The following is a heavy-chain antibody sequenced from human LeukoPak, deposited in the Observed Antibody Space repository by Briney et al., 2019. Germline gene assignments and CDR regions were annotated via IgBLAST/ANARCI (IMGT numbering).Heavy chain of an antibody. CDR2: ISSDGNGK. Sequence: GGSLRLSCAASGFTFSTYAMHWVRQAPGKGLEWVTVISSDGNGKYYVDSVKGRFTISRDNSKNTLYLQMNSLRGEDTAVYYCAKRMGPSIAATDLDYWGQGTLVTVSS. CDR3: AKRMGPSIAATDLDY. CDR1: GFTFSTYA. J-gene: IGHJ4*02. V-gene: IGHV3-30*18. D-gene: IGHD6-13*01.